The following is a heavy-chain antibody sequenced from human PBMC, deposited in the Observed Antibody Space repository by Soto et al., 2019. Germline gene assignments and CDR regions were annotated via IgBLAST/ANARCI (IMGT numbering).Heavy chain of an antibody. D-gene: IGHD3-16*01. CDR2: IKQDGDKK. J-gene: IGHJ4*02. Sequence: EVQLVESGGGLVQPGGSLRLSCAASGFTFSSYWMSWVRQAPGKWLEWVANIKQDGDKKYYVDSVEGRFTISRDNGKNSLYLQMNSLRVEDTAVYYCARDRTGDDYFDYWGQGTLVTVSS. CDR1: GFTFSSYW. V-gene: IGHV3-7*01. CDR3: ARDRTGDDYFDY.